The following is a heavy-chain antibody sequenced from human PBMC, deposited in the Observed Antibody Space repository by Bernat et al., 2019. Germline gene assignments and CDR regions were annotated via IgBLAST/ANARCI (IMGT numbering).Heavy chain of an antibody. V-gene: IGHV3-72*01. CDR2: IRNKANNYAT. D-gene: IGHD4-11*01. CDR3: SRPPTIDCSRRGWGYSFMDV. CDR1: GFAFNGYY. J-gene: IGHJ6*03. Sequence: EVHLVESGGDLVQPGGSLRLSCAASGFAFNGYYMDWVRQAPGKGLEWVGRIRNKANNYATHYAASVNGRFTISRYDSKNSLYLQMESLKTEDPDVDLCSRPPTIDCSRRGWGYSFMDVWGKGTTVTVSS.